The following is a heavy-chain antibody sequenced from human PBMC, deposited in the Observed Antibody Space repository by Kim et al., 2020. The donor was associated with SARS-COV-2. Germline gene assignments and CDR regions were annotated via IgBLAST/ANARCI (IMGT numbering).Heavy chain of an antibody. J-gene: IGHJ4*02. CDR2: ISSSSSTI. V-gene: IGHV3-48*02. Sequence: GGSLRLSCAASGFTFSSYSMNWVRQAPGKGLEWVSYISSSSSTIYYADSVKGRFTISRDNAKNSLYLQMNSLRDEDTAVYYCARAGLRITMVRGVIIHTYDFDYWGQGTLVTVSS. D-gene: IGHD3-10*01. CDR1: GFTFSSYS. CDR3: ARAGLRITMVRGVIIHTYDFDY.